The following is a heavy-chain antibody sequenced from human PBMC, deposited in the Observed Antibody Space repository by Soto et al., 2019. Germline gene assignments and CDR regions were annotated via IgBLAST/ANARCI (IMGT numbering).Heavy chain of an antibody. J-gene: IGHJ4*02. Sequence: QVRLVQSGAEVRKPGATVKVSCKASGYTFTSYGISWVRQAPGQGLEWMGWISAFNGKTNYAQNGQDRVTMTTDTSTTTAYMEVRSLRSDDTAGDYCARGGTRSSWGYWGQGTLVTVSS. CDR2: ISAFNGKT. CDR3: ARGGTRSSWGY. CDR1: GYTFTSYG. V-gene: IGHV1-18*01. D-gene: IGHD6-6*01.